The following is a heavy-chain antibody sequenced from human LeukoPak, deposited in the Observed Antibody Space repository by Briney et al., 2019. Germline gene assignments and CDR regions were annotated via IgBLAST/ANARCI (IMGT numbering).Heavy chain of an antibody. J-gene: IGHJ4*02. Sequence: VASVKVSCKASGYTFTGYYMHWVRQAPGQGLEWMGWINPNSGGTNYAQKFQGRVTMIRDTSISTAYMELSRLRSDDTAVYYCARDTLTYYDSSGYYDYWGQGTLVTVSS. CDR3: ARDTLTYYDSSGYYDY. CDR1: GYTFTGYY. CDR2: INPNSGGT. V-gene: IGHV1-2*02. D-gene: IGHD3-22*01.